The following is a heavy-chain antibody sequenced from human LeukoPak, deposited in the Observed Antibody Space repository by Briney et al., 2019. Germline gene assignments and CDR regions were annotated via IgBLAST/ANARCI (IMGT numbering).Heavy chain of an antibody. J-gene: IGHJ4*02. Sequence: GGSLRLSCAASGFTFSSYAMHWVRQPPGKGLEWVSGISWNSGSIDYADSVKGRLTISRDNAKNSLYLQMNSLRVEDTAFYYCAKDNRRHYTSGPNPDSLHWGQGALVTVSS. CDR2: ISWNSGSI. D-gene: IGHD6-19*01. CDR1: GFTFSSYA. CDR3: AKDNRRHYTSGPNPDSLH. V-gene: IGHV3-9*01.